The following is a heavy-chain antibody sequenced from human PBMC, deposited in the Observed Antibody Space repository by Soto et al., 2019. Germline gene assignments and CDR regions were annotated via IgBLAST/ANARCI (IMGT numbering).Heavy chain of an antibody. CDR2: ISYDGSNK. CDR3: ARARNWNFGYGMDV. D-gene: IGHD1-7*01. CDR1: GFTFSSYA. J-gene: IGHJ6*02. Sequence: GGSLRLSCAASGFTFSSYAMHWVRQAPGKGLEWVAVISYDGSNKYYADSVKGRFTISRDNSKNTLYLQMNSLRAEDTAVYYCARARNWNFGYGMDVWGQGTTVTVSS. V-gene: IGHV3-30-3*01.